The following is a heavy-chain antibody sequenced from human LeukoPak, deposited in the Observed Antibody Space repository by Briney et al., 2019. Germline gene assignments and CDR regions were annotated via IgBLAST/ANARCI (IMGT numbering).Heavy chain of an antibody. J-gene: IGHJ6*02. D-gene: IGHD5-12*01. CDR1: GYTITSYY. CDR3: ATELAWGYERYYYGMDV. V-gene: IGHV1-46*01. CDR2: INPSGGST. Sequence: GASVKVSCKASGYTITSYYMHWVRQAPGQGLEWMGIINPSGGSTSYAQKFQGRVTMTEDTSTDTAYMELSSLRSEDTAVYYCATELAWGYERYYYGMDVWGQGTTVTVSS.